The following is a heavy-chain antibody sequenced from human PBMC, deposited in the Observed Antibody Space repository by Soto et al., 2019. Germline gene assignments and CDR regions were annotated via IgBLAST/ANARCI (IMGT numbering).Heavy chain of an antibody. J-gene: IGHJ3*02. Sequence: SVKLSCKASGGTFSSYAISWVRQAPGQGLEWMGGIIPIFGTANYAQKFQGRVTITADESTSTAYMELSSLRSEDTAVYYCARDRGYYYDSSGYYYAFDIWGQGTMVTGSS. CDR3: ARDRGYYYDSSGYYYAFDI. CDR1: GGTFSSYA. D-gene: IGHD3-22*01. V-gene: IGHV1-69*13. CDR2: IIPIFGTA.